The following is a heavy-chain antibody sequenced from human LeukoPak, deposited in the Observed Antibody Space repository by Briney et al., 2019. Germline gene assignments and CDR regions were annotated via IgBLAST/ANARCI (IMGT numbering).Heavy chain of an antibody. Sequence: GGSLRLSCAASGFTFSGYAINWVRQAPGKGLEWVAIISYDGTEKYADSVKGRFTISRDNSKNTLFPQISSLRLEDTATYYCARDNRYCSTGSCYFGDYYYYYMDVWGKGTPVSVSS. CDR2: ISYDGTEK. CDR3: ARDNRYCSTGSCYFGDYYYYYMDV. J-gene: IGHJ6*03. V-gene: IGHV3-30*04. D-gene: IGHD2-15*01. CDR1: GFTFSGYA.